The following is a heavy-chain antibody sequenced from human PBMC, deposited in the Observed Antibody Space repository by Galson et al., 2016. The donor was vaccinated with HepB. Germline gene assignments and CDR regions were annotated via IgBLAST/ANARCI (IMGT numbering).Heavy chain of an antibody. V-gene: IGHV3-23*01. CDR3: ARALIDFRGEDY. J-gene: IGHJ4*02. CDR1: GFTFTTYA. CDR2: LSNSGGST. Sequence: SLRLSCAVSGFTFTTYAMSWVRQAPGKGLEWVSSLSNSGGSTYYADSVKGRFTISRDNSKNTLYLQMNSLRAEDTAVYFCARALIDFRGEDYWGQGTLVTVSS. D-gene: IGHD3-16*01.